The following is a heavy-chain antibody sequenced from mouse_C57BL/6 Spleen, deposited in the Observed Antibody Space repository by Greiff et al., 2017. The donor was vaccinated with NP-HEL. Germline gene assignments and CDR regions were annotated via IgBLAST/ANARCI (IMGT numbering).Heavy chain of an antibody. CDR2: IWGVGST. CDR1: GFSLTSYG. D-gene: IGHD1-1*01. Sequence: VQLQESGPGLVAPSQSLSITCTVSGFSLTSYGVDWVRQSPGKGLEWLGVIWGVGSTNYNSALKSRLSISKDNSKSQVFLKMNSLQTDDTAMYYCATHYYGSSPYAMDYWGQGTSVTVSS. J-gene: IGHJ4*01. CDR3: ATHYYGSSPYAMDY. V-gene: IGHV2-6*01.